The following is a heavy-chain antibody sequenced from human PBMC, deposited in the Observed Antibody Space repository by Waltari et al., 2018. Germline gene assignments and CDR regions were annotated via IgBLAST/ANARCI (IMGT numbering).Heavy chain of an antibody. J-gene: IGHJ4*02. CDR1: GYPFTGYF. Sequence: QVQLVQSGAEVKKPGASVKVSCKASGYPFTGYFLPWVRQAPGHGLEWMGWINPNSGDTNYAQKFQGSVTMTMDTSISTVYVELSSLRSDDTAVYYCAKRAGNWGPDPSFDYWGQGTLVTVSS. D-gene: IGHD7-27*01. V-gene: IGHV1-2*02. CDR2: INPNSGDT. CDR3: AKRAGNWGPDPSFDY.